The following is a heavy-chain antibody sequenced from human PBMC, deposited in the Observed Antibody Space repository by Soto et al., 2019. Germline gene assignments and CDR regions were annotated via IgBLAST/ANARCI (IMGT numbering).Heavy chain of an antibody. CDR1: GFTFSDHY. CDR3: ARLRLTGYFDF. J-gene: IGHJ4*02. V-gene: IGHV3-11*05. CDR2: ISTSSSYT. Sequence: QVQLVESGGGLVKPGGSLRLSCVASGFTFSDHYMTWIRQAPGKGLEWLSYISTSSSYTNYADSVKGRFTISRDNAMNSLYLQMNSLRAEDTAVYYCARLRLTGYFDFWGQGTPLTVSS.